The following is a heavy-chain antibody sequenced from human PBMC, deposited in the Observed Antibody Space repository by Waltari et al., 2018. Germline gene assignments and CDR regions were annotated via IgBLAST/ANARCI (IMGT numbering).Heavy chain of an antibody. Sequence: EVQLVESGGGLVQPGGSLRLSCAASGFTFNNSWLRWVRQATGKGREWIANIKEDGSDRDHVDSVKGRFTISRDNAKNSLYLQMNSLRAEDTAMYYCARELPGSLVVLDHWGQGTLVIVSS. CDR1: GFTFNNSW. CDR3: ARELPGSLVVLDH. CDR2: IKEDGSDR. J-gene: IGHJ4*02. D-gene: IGHD3-10*01. V-gene: IGHV3-7*01.